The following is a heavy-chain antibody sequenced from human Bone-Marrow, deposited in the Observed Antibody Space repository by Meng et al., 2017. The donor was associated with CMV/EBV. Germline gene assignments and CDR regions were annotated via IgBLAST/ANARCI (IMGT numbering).Heavy chain of an antibody. CDR2: IWYDGSNT. Sequence: GESLKISCAASGFTFSTYGMHWVRQTPGKGLEWLTVIWYDGSNTYYADSVKGRFIISRDNSRNTLYLQMNSLRVEDTAVYYCAKDHCGGDCYNSGWFDPWGQGTLDTVSS. V-gene: IGHV3-33*06. J-gene: IGHJ5*02. D-gene: IGHD2-21*01. CDR1: GFTFSTYG. CDR3: AKDHCGGDCYNSGWFDP.